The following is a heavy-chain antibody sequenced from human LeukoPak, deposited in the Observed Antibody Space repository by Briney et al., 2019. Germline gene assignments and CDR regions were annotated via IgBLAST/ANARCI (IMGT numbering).Heavy chain of an antibody. CDR2: IYYSGST. D-gene: IGHD2-2*01. V-gene: IGHV4-31*03. Sequence: PSETLSLTCTVSGGSISSGGYYWSWIRQHPGKGLEWIGYIYYSGSTYYNPSLKSRITISVDTSKNQFSLELSSVTAADTAVYYCARGFAGSSTSYAYPFGYWGQGTLVTVSS. J-gene: IGHJ4*02. CDR1: GGSISSGGYY. CDR3: ARGFAGSSTSYAYPFGY.